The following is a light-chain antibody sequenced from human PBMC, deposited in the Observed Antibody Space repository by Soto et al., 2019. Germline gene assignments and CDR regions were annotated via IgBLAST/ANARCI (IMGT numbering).Light chain of an antibody. CDR1: QSISQS. CDR3: QQYGGSPRT. J-gene: IGKJ1*01. CDR2: DAS. Sequence: EVVLTQSPGTLSLSPGERATLSCRASQSISQSLAWYQQRPGQSPRLLIYDASRRATGIPDRSTGSGFGTDFTLTISRLAPEDLAVYYCQQYGGSPRTFGQGTKVDIK. V-gene: IGKV3-20*01.